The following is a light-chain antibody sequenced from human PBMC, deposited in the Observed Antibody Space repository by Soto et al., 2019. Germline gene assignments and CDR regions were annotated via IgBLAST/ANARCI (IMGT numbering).Light chain of an antibody. CDR3: ETWDTNVVV. V-gene: IGLV4-60*02. CDR1: SGHSTYI. Sequence: QPVLTQSSSASASLGSSVKLTCTLSSGHSTYIIAWHQQQPGKAPRYLMKLEGSGSYNKGSGIPDRFSGSSSGADRYLTISNLQFEDEADYYSETWDTNVVVFGGGTKLTVL. CDR2: LEGSGSY. J-gene: IGLJ2*01.